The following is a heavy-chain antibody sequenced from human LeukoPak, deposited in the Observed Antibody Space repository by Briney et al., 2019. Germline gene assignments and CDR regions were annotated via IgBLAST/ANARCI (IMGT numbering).Heavy chain of an antibody. V-gene: IGHV3-21*01. Sequence: GGSLRLSCAASGFTFSSYSMTWVRQAPGKGLEWVSSISSSSSYIYYADSVKGRFTISRDNAKKSVYLQMNSLRAEDTAVYYCVIFFMGSTNWPDYWGQGTLVTVSS. J-gene: IGHJ4*02. D-gene: IGHD2-2*01. CDR2: ISSSSSYI. CDR3: VIFFMGSTNWPDY. CDR1: GFTFSSYS.